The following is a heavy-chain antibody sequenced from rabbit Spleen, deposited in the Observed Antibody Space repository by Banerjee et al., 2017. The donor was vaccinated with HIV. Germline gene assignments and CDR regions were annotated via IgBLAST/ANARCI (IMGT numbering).Heavy chain of an antibody. D-gene: IGHD7-1*01. V-gene: IGHV1S40*01. J-gene: IGHJ6*01. Sequence: QSLEESGGDLVKPGASLTPTCKASGLDFSSYYYMCWVRQAPGKGLELIACIYTNRGGSVYATWAKGRFTISKTSSTTVTLQMTSLTAADTATYFCARTYPGTGLNMDLWGQGTLVTVS. CDR1: GLDFSSYYY. CDR2: IYTNRGGS. CDR3: ARTYPGTGLNMDL.